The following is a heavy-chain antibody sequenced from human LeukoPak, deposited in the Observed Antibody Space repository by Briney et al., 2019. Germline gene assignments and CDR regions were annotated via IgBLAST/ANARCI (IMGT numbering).Heavy chain of an antibody. CDR2: ISNDGDSA. Sequence: PGGSLRLSCSASGFTFRTYTMHWVRQAPGKGLEYVSAISNDGDSAFYADSVKGRFAISRDNSKSTLYLQMSSLRAEDTAVYYCVKDAGGALVWGQGTLVTVSS. CDR1: GFTFRTYT. J-gene: IGHJ4*02. CDR3: VKDAGGALV. V-gene: IGHV3-64D*06. D-gene: IGHD3-10*01.